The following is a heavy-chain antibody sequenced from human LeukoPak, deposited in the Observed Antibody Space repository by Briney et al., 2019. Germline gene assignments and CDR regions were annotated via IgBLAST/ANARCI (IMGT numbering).Heavy chain of an antibody. CDR2: ISAYNGNT. D-gene: IGHD2-15*01. J-gene: IGHJ4*02. V-gene: IGHV1-18*01. CDR3: ARDLCSGGSCLLFDY. CDR1: GYTFTSYG. Sequence: ASVKVSCKASGYTFTSYGISWVRQAPGQGLEWMGWISAYNGNTNYAQKLQGRVTMTTDTSTSTAYMELRSLRSDDTAVYYCARDLCSGGSCLLFDYWGQGTLVTVSS.